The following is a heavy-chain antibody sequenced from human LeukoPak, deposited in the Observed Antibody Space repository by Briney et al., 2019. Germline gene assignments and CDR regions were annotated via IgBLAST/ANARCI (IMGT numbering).Heavy chain of an antibody. J-gene: IGHJ5*02. D-gene: IGHD4-11*01. V-gene: IGHV3-74*01. Sequence: GGSLRLSCAASGFNLRDYWMHWVRQAPGKGLVWVSRLGTDGTYTNYADSVTGRFTISRDNAKNTLYLQMDSLRAEDASFYYCVRDPSNSGNWFDLWGQGTLVTVSS. CDR3: VRDPSNSGNWFDL. CDR2: LGTDGTYT. CDR1: GFNLRDYW.